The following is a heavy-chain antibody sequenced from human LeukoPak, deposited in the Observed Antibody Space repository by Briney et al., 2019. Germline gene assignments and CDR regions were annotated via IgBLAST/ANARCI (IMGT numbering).Heavy chain of an antibody. J-gene: IGHJ4*02. CDR2: ISYDGSNK. D-gene: IGHD6-6*01. Sequence: PGGSLRLSCAASGFIFSSYWMMWVRQAPGKGLEWVAVISYDGSNKYYADSVKGRFTISRDNSKNTLYLQMNSLRAEDTAVYYCAKDTYSSSSYWGQGTLVTVSS. CDR3: AKDTYSSSSY. CDR1: GFIFSSYW. V-gene: IGHV3-30*18.